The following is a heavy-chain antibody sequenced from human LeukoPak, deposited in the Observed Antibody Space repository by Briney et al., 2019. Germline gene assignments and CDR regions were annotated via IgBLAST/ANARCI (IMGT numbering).Heavy chain of an antibody. CDR1: GGPFRGDS. D-gene: IGHD6-13*01. CDR2: INHSAST. CDR3: ATEGLAGTGTQWHVFDI. V-gene: IGHV4-34*01. J-gene: IGHJ3*02. Sequence: SETLSLTCAVYGGPFRGDSWTWIRQPPGKGLEWIGEINHSASTNYNPSLKGRVIMSLDTSKNQLSLNLTSVTAADTAVYYCATEGLAGTGTQWHVFDIWGQGTLVTVSS.